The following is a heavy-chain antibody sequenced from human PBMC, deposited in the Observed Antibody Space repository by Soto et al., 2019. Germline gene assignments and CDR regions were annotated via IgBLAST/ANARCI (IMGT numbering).Heavy chain of an antibody. Sequence: PGGSLRLSCAASGFTCSSYWMSWVRQAPGKGLEWVANIKQDGSEKYYVDSVKGRFTISRDNAKNSLYLQMNSLRAEDTAVYYCARDSLRYFDWLGTWFDPWGQGTLVTVSS. CDR2: IKQDGSEK. CDR3: ARDSLRYFDWLGTWFDP. J-gene: IGHJ5*02. D-gene: IGHD3-9*01. V-gene: IGHV3-7*01. CDR1: GFTCSSYW.